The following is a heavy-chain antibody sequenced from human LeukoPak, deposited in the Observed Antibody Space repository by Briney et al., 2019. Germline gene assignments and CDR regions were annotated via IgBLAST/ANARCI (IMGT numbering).Heavy chain of an antibody. J-gene: IGHJ4*02. V-gene: IGHV1-2*02. CDR3: ARDATPEITMVRGVVYYFDY. D-gene: IGHD3-10*01. Sequence: GASVKVSCKASGYTFTNYGISWVRQAPGQGLEWMGWINPNSGGTNYAQKFQGRVTMTRDTSISTAYMELSRLRSDDTDAYYCARDATPEITMVRGVVYYFDYWGQGTLVTVSS. CDR1: GYTFTNYG. CDR2: INPNSGGT.